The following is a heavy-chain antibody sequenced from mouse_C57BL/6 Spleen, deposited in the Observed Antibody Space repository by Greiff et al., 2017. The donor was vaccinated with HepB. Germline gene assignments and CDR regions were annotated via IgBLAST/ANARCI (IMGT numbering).Heavy chain of an antibody. CDR1: GYTFTSYW. CDR2: IDPSDSYT. V-gene: IGHV1-50*01. CDR3: ARGDTTVPFAY. D-gene: IGHD1-1*01. Sequence: QVQLQQPGAELVKPGASVKLSCKASGYTFTSYWMQWVKQRPGQGLEWIGEIDPSDSYTNYNQKFKGKATLTVDTSSSTAYMQLSSLTSEDSAVYYCARGDTTVPFAYWGQGTLVTVSA. J-gene: IGHJ3*01.